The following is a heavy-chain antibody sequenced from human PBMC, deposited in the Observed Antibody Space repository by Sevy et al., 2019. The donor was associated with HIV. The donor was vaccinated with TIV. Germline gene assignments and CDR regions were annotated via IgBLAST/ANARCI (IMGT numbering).Heavy chain of an antibody. CDR3: ARGITTMLGGGYYFDY. D-gene: IGHD3-3*01. Sequence: ASVKVSCKAFGVSFKSYAFSWVRQAPGQGLEWVGEIIPSFATSNIAQKFQGRVNITADVSTNTVYMELSSLISEDTALFYCARGITTMLGGGYYFDYWGQGTLVTVSS. V-gene: IGHV1-69*13. J-gene: IGHJ4*02. CDR1: GVSFKSYA. CDR2: IIPSFATS.